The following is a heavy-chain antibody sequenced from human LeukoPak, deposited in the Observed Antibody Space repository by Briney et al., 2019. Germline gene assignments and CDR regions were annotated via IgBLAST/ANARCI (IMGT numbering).Heavy chain of an antibody. CDR2: IYYSGST. CDR3: ACIYSYGYYFDY. Sequence: SETLSLTCTVSGGSISSSSYYLGWIRQPPGKGLEWIGSIYYSGSTYYNPSLKSRVTISVDTSKNQFSLKLSSVTAADTAVYYCACIYSYGYYFDYWGQGTLVTVSS. V-gene: IGHV4-39*01. CDR1: GGSISSSSYY. J-gene: IGHJ4*02. D-gene: IGHD5-18*01.